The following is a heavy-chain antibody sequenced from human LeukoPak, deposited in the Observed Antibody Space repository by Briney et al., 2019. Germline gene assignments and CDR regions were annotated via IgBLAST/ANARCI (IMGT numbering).Heavy chain of an antibody. D-gene: IGHD3-10*01. CDR3: AKDQGEGTMVRGAKTG. Sequence: PGGSLRLSCAASGFTFSRYGMYWVRQAPGKGLEWVSAISGSGGSTYYADSVKGRFTISRDNSKNTLYLQMNSLRAEDTAVYYCAKDQGEGTMVRGAKTGWGQGTLVTVSS. V-gene: IGHV3-23*01. CDR2: ISGSGGST. J-gene: IGHJ4*02. CDR1: GFTFSRYG.